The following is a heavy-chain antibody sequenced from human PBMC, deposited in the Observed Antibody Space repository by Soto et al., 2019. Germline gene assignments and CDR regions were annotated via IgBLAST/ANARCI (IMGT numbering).Heavy chain of an antibody. CDR3: ARDPERLKFGVIDY. CDR1: GFIFSADV. CDR2: ISHDEDYI. D-gene: IGHD2-8*01. J-gene: IGHJ4*02. V-gene: IGHV3-30*03. Sequence: QVQLVESGGGVVQPGKSLRLSCAASGFIFSADVMHWVRQAPGKGLEWVAMISHDEDYIYYADSVKGRFTISRDNSKNTLLLEMSNLKTEDTAMYYCARDPERLKFGVIDYWGQGTLVTVSS.